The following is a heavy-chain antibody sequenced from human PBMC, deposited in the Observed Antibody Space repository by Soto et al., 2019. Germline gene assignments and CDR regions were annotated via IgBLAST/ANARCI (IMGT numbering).Heavy chain of an antibody. V-gene: IGHV1-18*01. CDR3: ARVASSGYSTFDY. J-gene: IGHJ4*02. D-gene: IGHD3-22*01. CDR2: ISAYNGYT. CDR1: GYTFTSYG. Sequence: QVQLVQSGAEVKKPGASVKVSCKASGYTFTSYGITWVRQAPGQGLEWMGWISAYNGYTDYAQNLQGRVTMTTDTTTSTVYMDLRRLRFDDTAVDYGARVASSGYSTFDYWGQGTLVTVSS.